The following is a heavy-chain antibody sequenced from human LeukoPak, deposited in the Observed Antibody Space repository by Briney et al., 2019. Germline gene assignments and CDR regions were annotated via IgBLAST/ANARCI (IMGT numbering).Heavy chain of an antibody. CDR3: ARAKSSGWYSPDY. Sequence: PGGSLRLSCAASGFTFSDYYMSWIRQAPGKGLEWVSYISSSGSTIYYADSVKGRFTISRDNAKNSLYLQMNSLRAEDTAVYYCARAKSSGWYSPDYWGQGTLVTVSS. V-gene: IGHV3-11*04. D-gene: IGHD6-13*01. CDR2: ISSSGSTI. CDR1: GFTFSDYY. J-gene: IGHJ4*02.